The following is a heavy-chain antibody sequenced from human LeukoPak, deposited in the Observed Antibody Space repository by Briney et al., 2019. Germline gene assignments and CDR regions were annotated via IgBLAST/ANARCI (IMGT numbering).Heavy chain of an antibody. CDR1: GFTFSSYA. Sequence: PGGSLRLSCAASGFTFSSYAMSWVRQAPGKGLEWVSAISGSGGSTYYADSVKGRFTISRDNSKNTLYLQMNSLRAEDTAVYYCASVGGYHSSTSCKQVVYWGQGSLVTVSS. CDR2: ISGSGGST. J-gene: IGHJ4*02. V-gene: IGHV3-23*01. D-gene: IGHD2-2*01. CDR3: ASVGGYHSSTSCKQVVY.